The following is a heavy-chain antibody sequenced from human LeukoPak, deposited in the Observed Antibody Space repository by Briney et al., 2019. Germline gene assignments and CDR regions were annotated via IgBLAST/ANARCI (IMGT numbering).Heavy chain of an antibody. CDR3: ARDGSGSDYYYYGMDV. D-gene: IGHD1-26*01. V-gene: IGHV3-7*01. CDR1: GFTFSSYW. Sequence: GGSLRLSCAASGFTFSSYWMSWVRQAPGKGLEGVANIKQDGSEKYYVDSVKGRFPISRDNAKNTLYLQLTSLRAEDTAVYYCARDGSGSDYYYYGMDVWGQGPTVTVSS. CDR2: IKQDGSEK. J-gene: IGHJ6*02.